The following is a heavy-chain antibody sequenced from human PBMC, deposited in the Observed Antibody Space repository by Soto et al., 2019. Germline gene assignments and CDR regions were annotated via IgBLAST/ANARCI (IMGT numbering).Heavy chain of an antibody. CDR2: INAGNGNT. V-gene: IGHV1-3*01. CDR3: ARGYGEYGSPLPDWFDP. CDR1: GYTFTSYA. J-gene: IGHJ5*02. Sequence: GASVKVSCKASGYTFTSYAMHWVRQAPGQRLEWMGWINAGNGNTKYSQKFQGRVTITRDTSASTAYMELSSLRSEDTAVYYCARGYGEYGSPLPDWFDPWGQGTLVTVSS. D-gene: IGHD3-10*01.